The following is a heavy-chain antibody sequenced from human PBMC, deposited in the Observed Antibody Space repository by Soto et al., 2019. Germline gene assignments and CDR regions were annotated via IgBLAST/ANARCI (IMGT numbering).Heavy chain of an antibody. Sequence: GGSLRLSCAVSGLTYSTYGMSWVRQAPGKGLEWVANMDHDGSEKYYVASVTGRFTISRDNAKGSLYRQMNSLRPEYTAVYYCAREGYSSGWYPGYPWGQRTLVTVSS. CDR2: MDHDGSEK. CDR3: AREGYSSGWYPGYP. J-gene: IGHJ5*02. CDR1: GLTYSTYG. D-gene: IGHD6-19*01. V-gene: IGHV3-7*01.